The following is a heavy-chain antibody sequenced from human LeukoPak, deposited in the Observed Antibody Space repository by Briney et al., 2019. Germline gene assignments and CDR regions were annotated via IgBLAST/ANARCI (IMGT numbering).Heavy chain of an antibody. Sequence: SETLSLTCGASGGSFSDYYWSWIRQPPGKGLEWIGEIIHSGATSSSPSLKSRVTISMDPSKNQFSLRLSSGTAADTAVYYCARGRFSVYYFDYWGQGSLVTVSS. J-gene: IGHJ4*02. CDR1: GGSFSDYY. CDR3: ARGRFSVYYFDY. D-gene: IGHD3-3*02. V-gene: IGHV4-34*01. CDR2: IIHSGAT.